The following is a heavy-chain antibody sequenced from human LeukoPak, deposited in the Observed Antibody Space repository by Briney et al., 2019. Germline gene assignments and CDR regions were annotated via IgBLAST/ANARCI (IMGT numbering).Heavy chain of an antibody. D-gene: IGHD6-13*01. CDR1: GGSFSGYY. Sequence: SETLSLTCAVYGGSFSGYYWSWIRRPPGKGLEWIGEINHSGSTNYNPSLKSRVTISVDTSKNQFSLKLSSVTAADTAVYYCARGSSSWTNCFDYWGQGTLVTVSS. CDR2: INHSGST. CDR3: ARGSSSWTNCFDY. V-gene: IGHV4-34*01. J-gene: IGHJ4*02.